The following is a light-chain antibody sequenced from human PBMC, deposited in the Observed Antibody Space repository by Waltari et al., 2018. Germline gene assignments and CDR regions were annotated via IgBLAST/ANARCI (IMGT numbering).Light chain of an antibody. Sequence: EIVMTQSPATLSVSLGERATLPCRASQSVSSNLAWYQQKPGQAPRLLIYGASTRATGIPARFSGSGSGTEFTLTISSLQSEDFAVYYCEQYNNWPPWTFGQGTKVGIK. CDR3: EQYNNWPPWT. CDR1: QSVSSN. CDR2: GAS. J-gene: IGKJ1*01. V-gene: IGKV3D-15*01.